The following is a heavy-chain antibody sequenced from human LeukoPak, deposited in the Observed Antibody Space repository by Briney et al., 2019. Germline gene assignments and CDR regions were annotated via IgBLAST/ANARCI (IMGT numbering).Heavy chain of an antibody. J-gene: IGHJ3*02. Sequence: GGSLRLSCAASGFTFSSYAMHWVRQAPGKGLEWVAVISHDGSNKYYADSVKGRFTISRDNSKNTLYLQMNSLRAEDTAVYYCAREVYGDYERWAFDIWGQGTMVTVSS. V-gene: IGHV3-30*04. CDR1: GFTFSSYA. CDR2: ISHDGSNK. CDR3: AREVYGDYERWAFDI. D-gene: IGHD4-17*01.